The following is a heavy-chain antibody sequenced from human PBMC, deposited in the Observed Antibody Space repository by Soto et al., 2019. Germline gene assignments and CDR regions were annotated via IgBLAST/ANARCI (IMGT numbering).Heavy chain of an antibody. CDR2: VYHTGRT. V-gene: IGHV4-61*01. CDR1: GGSFKSGSYS. D-gene: IGHD3-3*01. Sequence: SETLSLTCTVSGGSFKSGSYSWSWIRQPPGKGLEWIGYVYHTGRTSYNPSLKSRVSISMDTSKNQFSLNLDSVTAADTAVYFCSRAFAYFGSWGQGTRITVSS. CDR3: SRAFAYFGS. J-gene: IGHJ4*02.